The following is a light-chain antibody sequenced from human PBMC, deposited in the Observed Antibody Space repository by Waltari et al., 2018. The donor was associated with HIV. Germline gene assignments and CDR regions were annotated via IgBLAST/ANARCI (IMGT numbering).Light chain of an antibody. Sequence: IVLTQSQATLSSSPGERATLSCRASQSVSTYLAWYQQKPGQAPRLLIYDASNRATGIPARFSGSGSGTDFTLTISSLEPEDFAVYYCQQRTNWPPFTFGGGTKVEIK. CDR2: DAS. CDR1: QSVSTY. V-gene: IGKV3-11*01. J-gene: IGKJ4*01. CDR3: QQRTNWPPFT.